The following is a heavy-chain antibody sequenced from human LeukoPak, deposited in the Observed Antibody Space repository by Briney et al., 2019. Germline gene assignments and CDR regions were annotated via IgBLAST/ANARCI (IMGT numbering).Heavy chain of an antibody. CDR3: ARHILTAGSIQ. CDR1: GGSISSYY. J-gene: IGHJ4*02. Sequence: SETLSLTCTVSGGSISSYYWSWIRQPPGKGLEWIGYIYYSGSTNYNPSLKSRVTISVDTSKNQFSLKLSSVTAADTAFYYCARHILTAGSIQWGQGTLVTVSS. D-gene: IGHD3-9*01. V-gene: IGHV4-59*08. CDR2: IYYSGST.